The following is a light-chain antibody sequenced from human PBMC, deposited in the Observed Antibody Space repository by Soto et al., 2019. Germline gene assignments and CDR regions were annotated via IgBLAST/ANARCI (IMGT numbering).Light chain of an antibody. CDR1: QSISDT. J-gene: IGKJ1*01. CDR2: GAS. Sequence: EIVMTQSPATLSVSPGGRATLSCRASQSISDTLAWYQQKPGQAPRLLIYGASTRAPGFPARFSGSGSGTDFTLTISSLQSEDFAVYYCQQFHYWWTFGQGTKVDIK. CDR3: QQFHYWWT. V-gene: IGKV3-15*01.